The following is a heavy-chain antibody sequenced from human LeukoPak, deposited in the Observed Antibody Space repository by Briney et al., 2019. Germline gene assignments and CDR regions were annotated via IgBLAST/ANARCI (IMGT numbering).Heavy chain of an antibody. V-gene: IGHV4-59*01. CDR2: IYYSGST. D-gene: IGHD5-24*01. J-gene: IGHJ4*02. Sequence: SETLSLTCTVSGGSISSYYWRWIRQPPGKGLEWIGYIYYSGSTNYNPSLKSRVTISVDTSKNQFSLKLSSVTAADTAVYYCARDGYNYFDYWGQGTLVTVSS. CDR3: ARDGYNYFDY. CDR1: GGSISSYY.